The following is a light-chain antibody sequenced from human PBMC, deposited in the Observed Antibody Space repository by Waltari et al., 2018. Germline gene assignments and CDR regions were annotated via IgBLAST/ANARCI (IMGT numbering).Light chain of an antibody. Sequence: EIVLTQSPATLSLSPGERATLSCRASQTIGSQLAWYQQKPGQAPRLLISDVSNRATGIPVRFSGSGSGKDFTLTISSLEPEDFAVYYCQQRDSWPLAFGQGTKVEI. CDR1: QTIGSQ. CDR3: QQRDSWPLA. CDR2: DVS. V-gene: IGKV3-11*01. J-gene: IGKJ1*01.